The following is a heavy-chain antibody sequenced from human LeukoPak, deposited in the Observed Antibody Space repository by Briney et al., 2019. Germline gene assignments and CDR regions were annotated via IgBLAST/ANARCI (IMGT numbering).Heavy chain of an antibody. CDR1: GFTFSSYW. CDR2: IISDGSST. CDR3: ARAQYSYGHYYFDY. D-gene: IGHD5-18*01. V-gene: IGHV3-74*01. J-gene: IGHJ4*02. Sequence: QPGGSLRLSCAASGFTFSSYWMHWVRQAPGKGLVWVSRIISDGSSTSYADSVKGRFTISRDNAKNTLYLQMNSLRAEDTAVYYCARAQYSYGHYYFDYWGQGTLVTVSS.